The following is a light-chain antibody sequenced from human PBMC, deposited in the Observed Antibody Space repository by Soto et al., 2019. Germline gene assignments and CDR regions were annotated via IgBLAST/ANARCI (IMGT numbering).Light chain of an antibody. V-gene: IGLV2-14*01. CDR3: YSYTTSSTVV. CDR2: EVS. J-gene: IGLJ2*01. CDR1: SSDVGGYNY. Sequence: QSALTQPASVSGSPGQSITISCTGTSSDVGGYNYVSWYQQYPGKAPKLMIYEVSNRPSGVSDRFSGSKSGNTASLTISGLQAEDEGDYYCYSYTTSSTVVFGGGPKLTVL.